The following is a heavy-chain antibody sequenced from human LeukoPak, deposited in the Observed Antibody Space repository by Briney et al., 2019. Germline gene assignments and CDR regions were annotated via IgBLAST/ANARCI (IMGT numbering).Heavy chain of an antibody. Sequence: ASVKVSCKASGYTFTNYDINWVRQATGQGLEWMGYMNPNSGNSAYAQKFQGRVTITTDASISTASMELSGLRSEDTALYYYAREGLDYWGQGTLVTVSP. CDR2: MNPNSGNS. CDR1: GYTFTNYD. CDR3: AREGLDY. V-gene: IGHV1-8*01. J-gene: IGHJ4*02.